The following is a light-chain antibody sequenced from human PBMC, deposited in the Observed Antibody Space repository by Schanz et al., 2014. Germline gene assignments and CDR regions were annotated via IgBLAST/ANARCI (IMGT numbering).Light chain of an antibody. V-gene: IGLV2-23*01. CDR2: EGS. J-gene: IGLJ3*02. Sequence: QSALTQPPSASGSPGQSVTISCTGTSSDVGSYKLVSWYQQHPGKAPKLMIYEGSKRPSGVSNRFSGSKSGNTASLTISGLQAEDEADYYCCSYAGSTTYWLFGGGTKLTVL. CDR1: SSDVGSYKL. CDR3: CSYAGSTTYWL.